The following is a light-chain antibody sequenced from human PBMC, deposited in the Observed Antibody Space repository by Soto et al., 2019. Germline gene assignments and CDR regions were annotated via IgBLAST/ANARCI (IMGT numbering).Light chain of an antibody. J-gene: IGKJ4*01. V-gene: IGKV1-39*01. CDR2: AAS. CDR3: QQSYSTPLT. Sequence: DIQMTQSPSSLSASVGERVTITCRASQSISSYLNWYQQKPGRAPKLLIYAASSLQSGVPSRFSGSGSGTDFTLTIISLQPEDFATYYCQQSYSTPLTFGGGTKV. CDR1: QSISSY.